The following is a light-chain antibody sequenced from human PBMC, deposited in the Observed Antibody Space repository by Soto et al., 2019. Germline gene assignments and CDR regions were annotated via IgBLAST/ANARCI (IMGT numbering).Light chain of an antibody. V-gene: IGKV3-20*01. Sequence: EFVLTQSPGTLSLSPGERATLSCRASQSVSSRYLAWYQQKSGQAPRLLIYGTSSRATGIPDRFSGSGSGTDFTLTINSLQSEDFAVYFCQQYSNWPRTFGQGTKVDIK. CDR1: QSVSSRY. CDR3: QQYSNWPRT. J-gene: IGKJ1*01. CDR2: GTS.